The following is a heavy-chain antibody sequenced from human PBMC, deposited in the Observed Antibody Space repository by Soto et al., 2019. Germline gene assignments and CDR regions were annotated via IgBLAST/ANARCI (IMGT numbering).Heavy chain of an antibody. CDR3: ARLTLAHDSSGYYYPYYFDY. CDR1: GYSFTTYW. Sequence: GESLKISCQGSGYSFTTYWISWVRQMPGKGLECMGRIDPTDSYTDYSPSFEGHVTMSVDRSINTAYLEWSSLKASDTAMYYCARLTLAHDSSGYYYPYYFDYWGQGTLVTVSS. CDR2: IDPTDSYT. V-gene: IGHV5-10-1*01. D-gene: IGHD3-22*01. J-gene: IGHJ4*02.